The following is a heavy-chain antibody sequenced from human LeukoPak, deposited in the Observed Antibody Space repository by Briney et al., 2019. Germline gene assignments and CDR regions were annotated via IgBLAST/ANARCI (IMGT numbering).Heavy chain of an antibody. V-gene: IGHV1-18*01. D-gene: IGHD4-23*01. Sequence: GASVKVSCKASNYTFTSYGISWVRQAPGQGLEWMGRVIPMFDVRDYAEKFQGRITLTADTSTGTAYMELSSLTSDDTAVYYCARDPALEGTEDYRDFGGVESVDAFDVWGQGTMVTVFS. CDR2: VIPMFDVR. CDR3: ARDPALEGTEDYRDFGGVESVDAFDV. J-gene: IGHJ3*01. CDR1: NYTFTSYG.